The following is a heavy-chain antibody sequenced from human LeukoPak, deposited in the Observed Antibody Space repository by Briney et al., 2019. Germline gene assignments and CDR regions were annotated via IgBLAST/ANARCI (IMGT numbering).Heavy chain of an antibody. D-gene: IGHD3-22*01. V-gene: IGHV3-30*18. J-gene: IGHJ4*02. CDR1: GFTFSSYG. CDR2: ISYDGSNK. Sequence: EGSLRLSCAASGFTFSSYGMHWVRQAPGKGLEWVAVISYDGSNKYYADSVKGRFTISRDNSKNTLYLQMNSRRAEDTAVYYCAKDLDYDTIGAFDYWGQGTLVTVSS. CDR3: AKDLDYDTIGAFDY.